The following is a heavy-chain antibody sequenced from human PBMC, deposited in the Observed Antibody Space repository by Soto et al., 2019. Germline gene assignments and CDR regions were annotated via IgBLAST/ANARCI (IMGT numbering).Heavy chain of an antibody. D-gene: IGHD6-19*01. CDR1: GFTFSGSA. Sequence: EVQLVESGGGLVQPGGSLKLSCSASGFTFSGSAMHWVRPASGKGLEWVGRIRSKANSSATAYAASVKGRFTISIEDSKNTAYLQMNSRKTEDTDVYYCTLTSRIAVAGTDYWCQETLVRVS. CDR2: IRSKANSSAT. CDR3: TLTSRIAVAGTDY. J-gene: IGHJ4*02. V-gene: IGHV3-73*02.